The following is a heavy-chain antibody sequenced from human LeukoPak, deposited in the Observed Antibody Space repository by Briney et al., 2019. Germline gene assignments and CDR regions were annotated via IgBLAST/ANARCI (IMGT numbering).Heavy chain of an antibody. CDR3: AKDAIGQYRPYYFDC. CDR2: ISGSGEST. Sequence: GGSLRLSCAASGFTFSSFAMSWVRQAPGKGLEWVSSISGSGESTYYADYVKGRFTVSRDNSKNTLNLQLNSLRAEDTAAYYCAKDAIGQYRPYYFDCWGQGTLVTVSS. CDR1: GFTFSSFA. V-gene: IGHV3-23*01. J-gene: IGHJ4*02. D-gene: IGHD3-16*02.